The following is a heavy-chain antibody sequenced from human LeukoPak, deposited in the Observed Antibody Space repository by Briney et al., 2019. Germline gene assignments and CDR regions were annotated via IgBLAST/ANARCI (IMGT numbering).Heavy chain of an antibody. V-gene: IGHV4-39*07. CDR3: ARDPTIFGVAAFDH. Sequence: SETLSLTCTVSGGSISSSSYYWGWIRQPPGKGLEWIGSIYYSGSTYYNPSLKSRVTISVDTSKNQFSLKLSSVTAADTAAYYCARDPTIFGVAAFDHWGQGTLVTVSS. CDR1: GGSISSSSYY. CDR2: IYYSGST. D-gene: IGHD3-3*01. J-gene: IGHJ4*02.